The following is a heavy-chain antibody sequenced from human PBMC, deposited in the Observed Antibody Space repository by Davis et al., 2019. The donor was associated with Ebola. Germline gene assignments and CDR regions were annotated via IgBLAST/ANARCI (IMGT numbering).Heavy chain of an antibody. V-gene: IGHV1-2*04. J-gene: IGHJ4*02. D-gene: IGHD3-10*01. CDR2: INPNSGGT. Sequence: ASVKVSCKASGYTFTSYDINWVRQAPGQGLEWMGWINPNSGGTNYAQQFQGWVTMTRDTSISTAYMELSRLRSDDTAVYYCARGGVLWFGEPGSYYFDYWGQGTLVTVSS. CDR3: ARGGVLWFGEPGSYYFDY. CDR1: GYTFTSYD.